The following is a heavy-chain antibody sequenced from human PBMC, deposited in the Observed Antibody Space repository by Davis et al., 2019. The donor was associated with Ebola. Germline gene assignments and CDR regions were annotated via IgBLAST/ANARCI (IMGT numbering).Heavy chain of an antibody. CDR2: ISSHSSTI. J-gene: IGHJ5*02. CDR3: AREYSGQTTGWFGWLDP. D-gene: IGHD3-10*01. CDR1: GFTFSTYT. Sequence: GGSLRLSCAASGFTFSTYTMNWVRQAPGKGLEWVSYISSHSSTIYYADSVKGRFTISRDNAKNSLYLQMNSLRDEDTGVYYCAREYSGQTTGWFGWLDPWGQGALVTVSS. V-gene: IGHV3-48*02.